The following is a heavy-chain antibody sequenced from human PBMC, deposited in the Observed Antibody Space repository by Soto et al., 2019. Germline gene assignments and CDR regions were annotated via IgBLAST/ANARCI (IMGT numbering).Heavy chain of an antibody. CDR1: GGSIPTGGSY. V-gene: IGHV4-31*03. CDR3: ARARFQVLYGKPYFDS. CDR2: IYHSGNT. J-gene: IGHJ4*02. D-gene: IGHD2-2*02. Sequence: LSLTCTVSGGSIPTGGSYWIWILQHPGKGLEWIGNIYHSGNTYYNPPLKSRLTISVDTSKNHFSLMVDSVTAADTAVYYCARARFQVLYGKPYFDSWGQGTLVTVSS.